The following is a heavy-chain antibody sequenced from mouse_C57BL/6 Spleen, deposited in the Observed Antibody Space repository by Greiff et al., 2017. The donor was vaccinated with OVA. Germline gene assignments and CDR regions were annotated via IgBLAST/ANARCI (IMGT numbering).Heavy chain of an antibody. CDR2: IDPSDSYT. V-gene: IGHV1-69*01. Sequence: QVQLQQPGAELVMPGASVKLSCKASGYTFTSYWMHWVKQRPGQGLEWIGEIDPSDSYTNYNQKFKGKSTLTVDKSSSTAYMQLSSLTSEDSAVYCCARSSITTVALDYWGQGTTLTVSS. CDR3: ARSSITTVALDY. CDR1: GYTFTSYW. J-gene: IGHJ2*01. D-gene: IGHD1-1*01.